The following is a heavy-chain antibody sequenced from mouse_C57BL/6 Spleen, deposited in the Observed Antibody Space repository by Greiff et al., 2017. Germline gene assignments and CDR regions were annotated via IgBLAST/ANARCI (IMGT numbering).Heavy chain of an antibody. CDR1: GFNIQDYY. V-gene: IGHV14-2*01. D-gene: IGHD2-4*01. CDR2: IDPEDGET. CDR3: AGGWGYYEYDGWFAD. J-gene: IGHJ3*01. Sequence: VQLQQSGAELVKPGASVKLSCTASGFNIQDYYMHWVKQRTEQGLEWIGRIDPEDGETKYAPTFQGQAPISADTSSTTVYLQLSRLTSEDTAVYYGAGGWGYYEYDGWFADWGQGTLVTVSA.